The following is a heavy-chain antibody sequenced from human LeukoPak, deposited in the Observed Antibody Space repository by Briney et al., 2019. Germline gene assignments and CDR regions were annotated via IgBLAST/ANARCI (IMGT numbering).Heavy chain of an antibody. V-gene: IGHV3-23*01. CDR3: AKDQLLG. Sequence: GGSLRLSCAAFGFTFTSYPMGWVRQAPGKGLEWVSSISRSGDDTYYADSVRGRFTISRDNSKNTLYLQMNSLRAEDTAIYYCAKDQLLGWGQGTQVTVSS. D-gene: IGHD3-10*01. J-gene: IGHJ4*02. CDR1: GFTFTSYP. CDR2: ISRSGDDT.